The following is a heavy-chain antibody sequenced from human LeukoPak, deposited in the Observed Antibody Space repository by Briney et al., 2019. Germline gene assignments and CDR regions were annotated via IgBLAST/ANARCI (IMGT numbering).Heavy chain of an antibody. J-gene: IGHJ6*02. CDR2: IYSGGST. Sequence: GGSLRLSCAASGFTVSSNYMSWVRQAPGKGLEWVSVIYSGGSTYFADSVKGRFTISRDNSNNTLYLQMNSLRTEDTAVYYCARGLQQQQILGDYYYGMDVWGQGTTVTVSS. CDR3: ARGLQQQQILGDYYYGMDV. CDR1: GFTVSSNY. D-gene: IGHD6-13*01. V-gene: IGHV3-53*01.